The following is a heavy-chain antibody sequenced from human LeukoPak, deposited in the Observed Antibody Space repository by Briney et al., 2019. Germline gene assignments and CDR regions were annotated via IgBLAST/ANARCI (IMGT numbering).Heavy chain of an antibody. CDR3: AKDVVDYGSGSYYNLYYYYMDV. J-gene: IGHJ6*03. CDR1: GFTFSSYS. Sequence: GGTLRLSCAASGFTFSSYSMNWVRQAPGKGLEWVAFIRYDGSNKYYADSVKGRFTISRDNSKNTLYLQMNSLRAEDTAVYYCAKDVVDYGSGSYYNLYYYYMDVWGKGTTVTISS. V-gene: IGHV3-30*02. D-gene: IGHD3-10*01. CDR2: IRYDGSNK.